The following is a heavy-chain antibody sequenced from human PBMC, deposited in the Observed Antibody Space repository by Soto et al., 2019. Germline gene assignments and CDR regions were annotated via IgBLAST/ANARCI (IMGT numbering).Heavy chain of an antibody. CDR2: IKGSGSTI. J-gene: IGHJ4*02. CDR3: ARDGSGEECSVGKCYYFDS. Sequence: QVQVVESGGGLVKPGGSLRLSCAASGFTFSDFFMSWVRQAPGKGLEWIAYIKGSGSTIRYADTVKGRITISRDKAKNSVSLQMNSLRDKASAVYYCARDGSGEECSVGKCYYFDSGGLGTLVTVSS. V-gene: IGHV3-11*01. CDR1: GFTFSDFF. D-gene: IGHD2-15*01.